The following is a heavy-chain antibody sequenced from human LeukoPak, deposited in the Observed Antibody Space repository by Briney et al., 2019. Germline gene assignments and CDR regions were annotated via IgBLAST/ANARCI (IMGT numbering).Heavy chain of an antibody. D-gene: IGHD3-22*01. V-gene: IGHV4-30-4*01. CDR2: MYYSGST. CDR1: GGSISSGDYY. Sequence: SETLSLTCTVSGGSISSGDYYWSWIRQPPGKGLEWIAYMYYSGSTYYNPSLKSRLTMSADTSKNQLSLKLSSVTAADTAVYYCARPYYYDSRIDPWGQGILVTVSS. CDR3: ARPYYYDSRIDP. J-gene: IGHJ5*02.